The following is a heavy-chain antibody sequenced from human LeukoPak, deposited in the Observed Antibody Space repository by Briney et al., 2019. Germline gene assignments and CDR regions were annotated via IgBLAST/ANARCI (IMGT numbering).Heavy chain of an antibody. CDR3: ARDGYYYDSSGYLNWFDP. J-gene: IGHJ5*02. CDR2: ISPSGGST. Sequence: ASVKVSCKASGYTFTSYYMYWVRQAPGQGLEWMGIISPSGGSTSYAQKFQGRVTMTRDMSTSTVYMELSSLRSEDTAVYYCARDGYYYDSSGYLNWFDPWGQGTLVTVSS. V-gene: IGHV1-46*01. D-gene: IGHD3-22*01. CDR1: GYTFTSYY.